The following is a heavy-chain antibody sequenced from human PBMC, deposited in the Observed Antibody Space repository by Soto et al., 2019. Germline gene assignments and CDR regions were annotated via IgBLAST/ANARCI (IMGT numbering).Heavy chain of an antibody. CDR3: ARGRKGSSSSWYVD. D-gene: IGHD6-13*01. CDR1: VGSWSFSGYL. V-gene: IGHV4-34*01. Sequence: SETLSLTGAVYVGSWSFSGYLWSWILQPPGNGLEWIGEITHSGSTNYNPSLKSRVTISVDTSKNQFSLELRSVTAADTAVYYCARGRKGSSSSWYVDWGQGTLVTVSS. J-gene: IGHJ4*02. CDR2: ITHSGST.